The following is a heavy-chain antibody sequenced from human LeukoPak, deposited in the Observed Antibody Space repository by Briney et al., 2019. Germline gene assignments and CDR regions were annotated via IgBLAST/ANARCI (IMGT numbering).Heavy chain of an antibody. D-gene: IGHD3-22*01. V-gene: IGHV3-33*06. J-gene: IGHJ3*01. CDR1: GFTFSSYG. CDR3: AKTSPDAYNYDSSGYYAAFDL. CDR2: IWYDGSNR. Sequence: PGGSLRLSCAASGFTFSSYGMHWVRQAPGKGLEWVAVIWYDGSNRYYADSVKGRFTISRDNSKNTLYLQMNSLRAEDTAVYYCAKTSPDAYNYDSSGYYAAFDLWGQGTVVTVSS.